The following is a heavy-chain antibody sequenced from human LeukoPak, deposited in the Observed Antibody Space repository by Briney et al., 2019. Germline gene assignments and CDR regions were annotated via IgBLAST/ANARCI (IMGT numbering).Heavy chain of an antibody. CDR1: GYTFTNFY. V-gene: IGHV1-46*01. J-gene: IGHJ4*02. CDR2: INPRGGST. D-gene: IGHD3-10*01. Sequence: ASVKVSCKASGYTFTNFYMHWVRQAPGQGLEWMGIINPRGGSTTSAQKFQGRITLTRDTSTSTFYMELSSLKSQDTAVYYCARDYHGLGSLTTFDYWGQGTLVTVSS. CDR3: ARDYHGLGSLTTFDY.